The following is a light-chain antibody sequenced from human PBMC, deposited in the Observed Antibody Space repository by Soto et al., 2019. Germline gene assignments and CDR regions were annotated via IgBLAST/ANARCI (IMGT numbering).Light chain of an antibody. CDR1: QSLVYSDGNTY. J-gene: IGKJ1*01. CDR2: NLS. V-gene: IGKV2-30*01. CDR3: MQHTHWPQT. Sequence: DVVMTQSPLSLPVTLGQPASISCRSSQSLVYSDGNTYLTWFQQRPGQSPRRLIYNLSTRDSGVPDRFGGSGSGTDFTLKISRVEAEDVGVYYCMQHTHWPQTFGQGTRVEIK.